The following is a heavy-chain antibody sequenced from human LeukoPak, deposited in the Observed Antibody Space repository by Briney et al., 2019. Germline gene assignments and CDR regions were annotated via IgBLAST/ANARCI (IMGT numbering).Heavy chain of an antibody. CDR2: IKQDGSEK. J-gene: IGHJ4*02. V-gene: IGHV3-7*01. D-gene: IGHD5-12*01. CDR3: VRDGGVSGYDLLDY. CDR1: GFTFSSSW. Sequence: GGSLRLSCAASGFTFSSSWMTWVRQAPGKGLEWVANIKQDGSEKYYVDSVKGRFTISRDNAKNSLYLQMNSLRAEDTAVYYCVRDGGVSGYDLLDYWGQGTLVTVSS.